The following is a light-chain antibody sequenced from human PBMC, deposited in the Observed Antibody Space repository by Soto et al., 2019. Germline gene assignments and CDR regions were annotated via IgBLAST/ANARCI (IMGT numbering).Light chain of an antibody. CDR3: PQSYSDQYT. V-gene: IGKV1-39*01. CDR1: QNFGSF. CDR2: ATS. Sequence: DIQMTQYPSSLSASVGDRVSLTCRAGQNFGSFVNWYQQKPAKAPTLLIYATSNLQSWFPSRISGSGSGPDFTLTISSVQPEDFATDVCPQSYSDQYTFGQGTKLQIK. J-gene: IGKJ2*01.